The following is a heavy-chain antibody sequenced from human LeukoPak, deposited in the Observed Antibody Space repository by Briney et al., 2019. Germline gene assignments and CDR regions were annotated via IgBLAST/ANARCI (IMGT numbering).Heavy chain of an antibody. CDR3: ASGQLVPGY. D-gene: IGHD6-13*01. CDR1: GGSFSGYY. CDR2: INHSGST. Sequence: SGTLSLTCAVYGGSFSGYYWSWIRQPPGKGLEWIGEINHSGSTNYNPSLKSRVTISVDTSKNQFSLKLSSVTAADTAVYYCASGQLVPGYWGQGTLVTVSS. V-gene: IGHV4-34*01. J-gene: IGHJ4*02.